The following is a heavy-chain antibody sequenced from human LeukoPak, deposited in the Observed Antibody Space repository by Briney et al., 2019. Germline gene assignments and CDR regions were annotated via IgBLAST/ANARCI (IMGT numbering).Heavy chain of an antibody. CDR2: ISGSGGST. D-gene: IGHD6-6*01. CDR3: AKDPGYSSSFLSFY. Sequence: GSLGLSFAASGFTLSSFSLNLVRQAPGKGLELVLNISGSGGSTYYADSVKGRFTISRDNSKNTLYLQMHSLRAEDTAVYYCAKDPGYSSSFLSFYWGQGTLVTVSS. V-gene: IGHV3-23*01. J-gene: IGHJ4*02. CDR1: GFTLSSFS.